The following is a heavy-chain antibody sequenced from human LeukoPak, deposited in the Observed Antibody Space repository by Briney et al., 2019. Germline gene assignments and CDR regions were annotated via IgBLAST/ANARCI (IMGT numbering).Heavy chain of an antibody. Sequence: SETLSLTCTVSGGSISSSSYYWGWIRQPPGKGLEWIGSIYYSGSTYYNPSLKSRVTISVDTSKNQFSLKLSSVTAADTAVHYCARFPRDGYNFFDYWGQGTLVTVSS. CDR3: ARFPRDGYNFFDY. D-gene: IGHD5-24*01. V-gene: IGHV4-39*01. CDR2: IYYSGST. J-gene: IGHJ4*02. CDR1: GGSISSSSYY.